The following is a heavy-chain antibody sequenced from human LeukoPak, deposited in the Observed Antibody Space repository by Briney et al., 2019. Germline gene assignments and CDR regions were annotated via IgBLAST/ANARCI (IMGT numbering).Heavy chain of an antibody. CDR1: GFTFSSYS. D-gene: IGHD6-19*01. J-gene: IGHJ4*02. CDR3: ARDNRLFGNSGWYAY. Sequence: GGSLRLSCAASGFTFSSYSMNWVRQAPGKGLEWVSSISSSSSYIYYADSVKGRFTISRDNAKNSLYLQMNSLRAEDTAVYYCARDNRLFGNSGWYAYWGQGTLVTVSS. CDR2: ISSSSSYI. V-gene: IGHV3-21*01.